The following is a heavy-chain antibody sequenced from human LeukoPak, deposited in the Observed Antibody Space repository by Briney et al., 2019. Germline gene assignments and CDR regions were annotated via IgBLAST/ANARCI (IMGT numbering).Heavy chain of an antibody. CDR3: ANFDRPDSGRTH. Sequence: GGSLRLSCAASGFTFSSHAMSWVRQAPGKGLEWVSAISGSGGSTYYADSVKGRFTISRDNSKNTLYLQMNSLRAEDTAVYYCANFDRPDSGRTHWGQGTLVTVSS. V-gene: IGHV3-23*01. D-gene: IGHD3-9*01. CDR2: ISGSGGST. CDR1: GFTFSSHA. J-gene: IGHJ4*02.